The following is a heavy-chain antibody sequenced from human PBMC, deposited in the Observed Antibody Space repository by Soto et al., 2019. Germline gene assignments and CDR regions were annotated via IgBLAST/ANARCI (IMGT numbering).Heavy chain of an antibody. V-gene: IGHV3-30*18. Sequence: PGGSLRLSGAASGFIFNTFGMHWVRQAPGKGLEWVSAISDDGRTKHYGGSVKGRFTISRDNSNNTLFLQMNSLKAEDTAVYFFAKDVRYFYGSGWCDCFYRMVDS. J-gene: IGHJ5*01. CDR1: GFIFNTFG. CDR2: ISDDGRTK. D-gene: IGHD3-10*01. CDR3: AKDVRYFYGSGWCDCFYRMVDS.